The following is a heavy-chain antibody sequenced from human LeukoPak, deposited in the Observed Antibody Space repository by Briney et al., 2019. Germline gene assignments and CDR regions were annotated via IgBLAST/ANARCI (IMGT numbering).Heavy chain of an antibody. D-gene: IGHD3-16*01. J-gene: IGHJ4*02. CDR2: ISSSGSTI. Sequence: PGGSLRLSCAASGFTFSSYEMNWVRQAPGKGLEWVSYISSSGSTIYYADSVKGRFTISRDNAKNSLYLQMNSLRAEDTAVYYCAKDYGVTGNGGVFDYWGQGTLVTVSS. CDR1: GFTFSSYE. CDR3: AKDYGVTGNGGVFDY. V-gene: IGHV3-48*03.